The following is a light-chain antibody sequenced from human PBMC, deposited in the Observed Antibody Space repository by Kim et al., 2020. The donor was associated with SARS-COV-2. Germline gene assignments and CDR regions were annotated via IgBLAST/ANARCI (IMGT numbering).Light chain of an antibody. J-gene: IGLJ2*01. Sequence: GNAVTFACTGTSSDVGGYSYDSWYQQHPGKVPKVMIYEVSKRPSGVPDRFSGSKSGNTASLTVSGLQPEDEGDYYCSSFAGGNRVVFGGGTQLTVL. CDR1: SSDVGGYSY. CDR2: EVS. CDR3: SSFAGGNRVV. V-gene: IGLV2-8*01.